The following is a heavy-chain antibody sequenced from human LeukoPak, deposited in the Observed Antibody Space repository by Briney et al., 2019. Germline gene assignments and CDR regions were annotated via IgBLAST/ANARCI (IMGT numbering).Heavy chain of an antibody. V-gene: IGHV1-2*02. CDR1: GYSFTGYY. D-gene: IGHD2-15*01. CDR2: INPNSGGT. CDR3: AREGEGVAATSASPNWFDP. Sequence: ASVKVSCKASGYSFTGYYMHWVRQAPGQGLEWMGWINPNSGGTNYAQKFQGRVTMTRDTSISTAYMELSRLRSDDTAVYYCAREGEGVAATSASPNWFDPWGQGTLVTVSS. J-gene: IGHJ5*02.